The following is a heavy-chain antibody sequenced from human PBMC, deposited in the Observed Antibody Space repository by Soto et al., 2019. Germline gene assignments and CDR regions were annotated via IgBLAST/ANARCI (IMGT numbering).Heavy chain of an antibody. V-gene: IGHV6-1*01. Sequence: PSQTLSLTCAISGDSVSNNSATWNWIRQSPSRGLEWLGRTYYRSEWYNDYAESVKSRITINPDTLKNQFSLQLDSVTPEGTAVYYCARYSCSSTSCYDWFDPWGQGTLVTVSS. CDR1: GDSVSNNSAT. D-gene: IGHD2-2*01. J-gene: IGHJ5*02. CDR2: TYYRSEWYN. CDR3: ARYSCSSTSCYDWFDP.